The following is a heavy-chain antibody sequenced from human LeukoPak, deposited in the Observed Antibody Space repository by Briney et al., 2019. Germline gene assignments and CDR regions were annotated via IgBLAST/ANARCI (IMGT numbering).Heavy chain of an antibody. V-gene: IGHV1-69*04. CDR2: IIPILGIA. CDR3: ARDSLEGNYQDY. J-gene: IGHJ4*02. Sequence: GASVKVSCKASGGTFSSYAISWVRQAPGQGLEWMGRIIPILGIANYAQKFQGRVTITADKSTSTAYMELSSLRSEDTAVYYCARDSLEGNYQDYWGQGTLVTVSS. CDR1: GGTFSSYA. D-gene: IGHD3-3*01.